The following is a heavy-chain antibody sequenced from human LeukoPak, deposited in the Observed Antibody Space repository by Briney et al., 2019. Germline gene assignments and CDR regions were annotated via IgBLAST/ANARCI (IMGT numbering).Heavy chain of an antibody. CDR3: IRGAVGAPGNDY. D-gene: IGHD1-26*01. CDR2: IDTDGSFT. Sequence: PGGSLRLSCAASAFTFTSYWMHWVRQAPGKGLVWVSRIDTDGSFTSYADSVRGRFTISRDNAKNTLYLQMSSLGAEDTAVYYCIRGAVGAPGNDYWGQGTLVTVSS. J-gene: IGHJ4*02. V-gene: IGHV3-74*01. CDR1: AFTFTSYW.